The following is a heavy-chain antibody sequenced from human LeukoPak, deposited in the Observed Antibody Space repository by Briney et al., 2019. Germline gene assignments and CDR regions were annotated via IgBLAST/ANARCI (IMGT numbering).Heavy chain of an antibody. CDR1: GFTFSDYN. Sequence: GGTLRLSCAASGFTFSDYNMRWIRQAPGKGLEWVSSISRSGSTKYYADSVKGRFTISRDNAKNSLFLQMNSLRSEDTAVYYCATVSASSLWGNGDYWGQGTLVTVSS. V-gene: IGHV3-11*01. J-gene: IGHJ4*02. D-gene: IGHD3-16*01. CDR2: ISRSGSTK. CDR3: ATVSASSLWGNGDY.